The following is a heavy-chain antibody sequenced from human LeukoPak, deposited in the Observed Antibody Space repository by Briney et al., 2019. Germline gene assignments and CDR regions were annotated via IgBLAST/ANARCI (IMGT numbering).Heavy chain of an antibody. CDR2: INSDGSST. J-gene: IGHJ2*01. Sequence: GGSLRLSCAASGFTFSSYWMHWVRQATGKGLVWVSRINSDGSSTNYADSVKGRFTISRDNAKNTLYLQMNSLRAEDTAMYYCARGPYGGNPAWSFDHWGRGTLVTVSS. CDR1: GFTFSSYW. CDR3: ARGPYGGNPAWSFDH. D-gene: IGHD4-23*01. V-gene: IGHV3-74*01.